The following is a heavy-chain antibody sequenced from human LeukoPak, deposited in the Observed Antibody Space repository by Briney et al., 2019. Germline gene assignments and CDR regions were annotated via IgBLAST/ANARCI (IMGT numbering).Heavy chain of an antibody. J-gene: IGHJ4*01. Sequence: ASVLISCKVSGYTLTELSMHWVRQAPGKGLEWMGGFDPEDGETIYAQKFQRRVTMTEDTSTDTAYMELSSLRSEDSAVYYCATVTIAVAGVFDYWGHGNLFTVSS. CDR3: ATVTIAVAGVFDY. CDR2: FDPEDGET. D-gene: IGHD6-19*01. V-gene: IGHV1-24*01. CDR1: GYTLTELS.